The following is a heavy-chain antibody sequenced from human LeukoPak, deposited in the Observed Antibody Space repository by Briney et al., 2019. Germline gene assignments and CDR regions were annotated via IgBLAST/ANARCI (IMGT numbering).Heavy chain of an antibody. CDR3: ARDGGLVAGTDY. D-gene: IGHD6-19*01. J-gene: IGHJ4*02. Sequence: GGSLRLSCAASGFTFSSYWMHWVRQAPGKGLVWVSRINSDGSSTSYADSVKGRFTISRDNAKNTLYLQMNSPRAEDTAVYYCARDGGLVAGTDYWGQGTLVTVSS. CDR1: GFTFSSYW. CDR2: INSDGSST. V-gene: IGHV3-74*01.